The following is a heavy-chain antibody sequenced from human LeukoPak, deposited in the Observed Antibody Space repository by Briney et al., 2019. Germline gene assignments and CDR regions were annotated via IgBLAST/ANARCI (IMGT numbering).Heavy chain of an antibody. CDR3: ARVELRFLVWLFGY. CDR2: INPNSGGT. CDR1: GYTFTGYY. Sequence: ASVKVSCKASGYTFTGYYMHWVRRAPGQGREWMGRINPNSGGTNYAQKFQGRVTMTRDTSISTAYMELSRLRSDDTAVYYCARVELRFLVWLFGYWGQGTLVTVSS. D-gene: IGHD3-3*01. V-gene: IGHV1-2*06. J-gene: IGHJ4*02.